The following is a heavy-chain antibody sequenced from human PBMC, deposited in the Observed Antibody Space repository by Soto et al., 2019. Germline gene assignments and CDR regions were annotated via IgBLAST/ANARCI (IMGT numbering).Heavy chain of an antibody. CDR3: ARHRGDIVVVPAAIPPFDI. V-gene: IGHV4-59*08. Sequence: PSETLSLTCTVSGGSISSYYWSWIRQPPGKGLEWIGYIYYSGSTNYNPSLKSRVTISVDTSKNQFSLKLSSVTAADTAVYYCARHRGDIVVVPAAIPPFDIWGQGTMVTV. D-gene: IGHD2-2*01. J-gene: IGHJ3*02. CDR1: GGSISSYY. CDR2: IYYSGST.